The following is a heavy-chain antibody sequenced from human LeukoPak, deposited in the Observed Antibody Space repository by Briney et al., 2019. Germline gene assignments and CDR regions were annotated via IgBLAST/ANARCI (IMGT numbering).Heavy chain of an antibody. J-gene: IGHJ5*02. V-gene: IGHV4-34*01. D-gene: IGHD6-25*01. CDR3: ARAERPRGWFDP. Sequence: PSETLSLTCALYGGSFSGYYWSWIRHPPGKGLEWIGEINHSGSTNCNPPLKSRVTISVDTSKNQFSLKLSSVTAADTAVYYCARAERPRGWFDPWGQGTLVTVSS. CDR2: INHSGST. CDR1: GGSFSGYY.